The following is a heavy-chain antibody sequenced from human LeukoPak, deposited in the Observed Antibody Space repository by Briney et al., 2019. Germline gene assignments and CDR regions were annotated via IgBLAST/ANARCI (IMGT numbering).Heavy chain of an antibody. CDR3: AKTPLGYDSSGSHPATDY. CDR2: INWNGGST. D-gene: IGHD3-22*01. CDR1: GFSFDEYG. V-gene: IGHV3-20*04. J-gene: IGHJ4*02. Sequence: GGSLRLSCAASGFSFDEYGMSWVRQAPGKGLEWVSGINWNGGSTGYADSVKGRFTISRDNSKNTLYLQMNSLRAEDTAVYYCAKTPLGYDSSGSHPATDYWGQGTLVTVSS.